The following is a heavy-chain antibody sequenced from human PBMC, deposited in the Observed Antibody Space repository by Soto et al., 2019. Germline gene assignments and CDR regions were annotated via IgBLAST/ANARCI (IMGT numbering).Heavy chain of an antibody. V-gene: IGHV4-59*01. CDR2: IYYSGST. CDR1: GGSISSYY. J-gene: IGHJ4*02. D-gene: IGHD2-8*01. CDR3: ARRYAGNFDY. Sequence: PSETLSLTCTVSGGSISSYYWSWIRQPPGKGLEWIGYIYYSGSTNYNPSLKSRVTISVDTSKNQFSLKLCSVTAADTAVYYCARRYAGNFDYWGQGTLVTVSS.